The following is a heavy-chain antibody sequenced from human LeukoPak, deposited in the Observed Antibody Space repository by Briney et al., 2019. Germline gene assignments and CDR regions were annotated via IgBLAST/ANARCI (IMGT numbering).Heavy chain of an antibody. J-gene: IGHJ6*03. CDR2: IYYSGST. D-gene: IGHD5-18*01. CDR3: ASLYSYGYSYYYYMDV. Sequence: PSETLSLTCTVSGGSISSSSYYWGWIRQPPGKGLEWIGSIYYSGSTYYNPSLKSRVTISVDTSKNQFSLKLSSVTAADTAVYYCASLYSYGYSYYYYMDVWGKGTTVTVSS. CDR1: GGSISSSSYY. V-gene: IGHV4-39*07.